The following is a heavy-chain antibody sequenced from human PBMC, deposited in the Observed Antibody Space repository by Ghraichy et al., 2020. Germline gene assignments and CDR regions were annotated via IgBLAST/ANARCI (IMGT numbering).Heavy chain of an antibody. CDR2: ISSSGSTI. CDR3: ARGGATVVTPGNYYYGMDV. J-gene: IGHJ6*02. D-gene: IGHD4-23*01. V-gene: IGHV3-48*03. Sequence: LSLTCAASGFTFSSYEMNWVRQAPGKGLEWVSYISSSGSTIYYADSVKGRFTISRDNAKNSLYLQMNSLRAEDTAVYYCARGGATVVTPGNYYYGMDVWGQGTTVTVSS. CDR1: GFTFSSYE.